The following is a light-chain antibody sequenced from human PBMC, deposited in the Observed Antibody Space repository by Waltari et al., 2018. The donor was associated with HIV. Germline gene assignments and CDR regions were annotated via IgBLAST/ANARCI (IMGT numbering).Light chain of an antibody. V-gene: IGLV1-44*01. CDR2: SNN. J-gene: IGLJ2*01. CDR3: ASWDDSLIGPV. CDR1: SFNVQSNT. Sequence: QAVFRHPPPASGTPRQPVTLSCSGRSFNVQSNTVTWYQQLPGTAPKPLINSNNKRPSGVPDRFSGSKSGTSVSLAISGLQSDDEADYYCASWDDSLIGPVFGGGTNLTVL.